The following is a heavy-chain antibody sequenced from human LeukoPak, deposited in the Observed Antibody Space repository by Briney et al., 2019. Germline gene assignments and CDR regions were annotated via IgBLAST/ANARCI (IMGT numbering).Heavy chain of an antibody. Sequence: GGSLRLSCAASGFTFSSYEMNWVRQAPGKGLEWVSYISSSGSTIYYADSVKGRFTISRDNSKNTLYLQMNSLRAEDTAVYARRAGAYSHPYDYWGQGTLVTVSS. CDR3: RAGAYSHPYDY. J-gene: IGHJ4*02. CDR2: ISSSGSTI. D-gene: IGHD4/OR15-4a*01. CDR1: GFTFSSYE. V-gene: IGHV3-48*03.